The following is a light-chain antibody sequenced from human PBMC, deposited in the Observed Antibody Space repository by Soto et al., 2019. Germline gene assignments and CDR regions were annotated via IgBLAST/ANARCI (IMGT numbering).Light chain of an antibody. CDR3: RSYTTSSTLV. CDR1: SSDVGTYKY. Sequence: QSALTQPASLSASPGQSITISCTGTSSDVGTYKYVSWYQHHPGKAPKLMIYDVSNRPSGVSNRFSGSKSGNTASLIISGLQTEDEADYYCRSYTTSSTLVFGGGTKVTVL. CDR2: DVS. V-gene: IGLV2-14*03. J-gene: IGLJ2*01.